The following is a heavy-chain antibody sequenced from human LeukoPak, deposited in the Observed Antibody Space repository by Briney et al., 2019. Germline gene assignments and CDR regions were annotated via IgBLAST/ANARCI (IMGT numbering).Heavy chain of an antibody. V-gene: IGHV1-69*05. J-gene: IGHJ4*02. CDR1: GGTFSSYA. CDR2: IIPIFGTA. D-gene: IGHD3-22*01. Sequence: SVKVSCKASGGTFSSYAISWVRQAPGQGLEWMGRIIPIFGTANYAQKFQGRVTITTDESTSTAYMELSSLRSEDTAVYYCASNPLDSSGYYSYDHWGQGTLVTVSS. CDR3: ASNPLDSSGYYSYDH.